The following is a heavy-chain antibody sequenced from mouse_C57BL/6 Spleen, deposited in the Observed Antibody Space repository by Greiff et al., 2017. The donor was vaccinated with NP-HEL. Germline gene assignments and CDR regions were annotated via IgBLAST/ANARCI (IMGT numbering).Heavy chain of an antibody. D-gene: IGHD2-2*01. V-gene: IGHV5-16*01. J-gene: IGHJ3*01. CDR3: ARDNYGYDGGFAY. Sequence: EVQRVESEGGLVQPGSSMKLSCTASGFTFSDYYMAWVRQVPEKGLEWVANINYDGSSTYYLDSLKSRFIISRDNAKNILYLQMSSLKSEDTATYYCARDNYGYDGGFAYWGQGTLVTVSA. CDR2: INYDGSST. CDR1: GFTFSDYY.